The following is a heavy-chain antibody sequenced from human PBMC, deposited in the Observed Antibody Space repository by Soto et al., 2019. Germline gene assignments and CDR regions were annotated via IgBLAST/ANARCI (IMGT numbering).Heavy chain of an antibody. CDR3: ASLATIRIAARPRSYYYGMDV. Sequence: SETLSLTCAVSGGSITSGNSYSWSWIRQPPGKGLEWIGSISHTGSTSYNPSLKSRLTMSVDTSKNQFSLKLSSVTAADTAVYYCASLATIRIAARPRSYYYGMDVWGQGTTVTVSS. CDR1: GGSITSGNSYS. CDR2: ISHTGST. V-gene: IGHV4-30-2*01. D-gene: IGHD6-6*01. J-gene: IGHJ6*02.